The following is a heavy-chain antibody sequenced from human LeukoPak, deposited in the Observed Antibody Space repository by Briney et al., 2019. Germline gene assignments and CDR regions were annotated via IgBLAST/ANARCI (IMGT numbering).Heavy chain of an antibody. CDR2: ISSSSSYI. Sequence: GGSLRLSCAASGFTFSSYSMNWVRQAPGKGLEWVSSISSSSSYIYYADSVKGRFTISRDNAKNSLYLQMNSLRAEDTAVYYCARDYDILTGRSYYYYYYGMDVWGQGTTVTVSS. CDR3: ARDYDILTGRSYYYYYYGMDV. V-gene: IGHV3-21*01. CDR1: GFTFSSYS. J-gene: IGHJ6*02. D-gene: IGHD3-9*01.